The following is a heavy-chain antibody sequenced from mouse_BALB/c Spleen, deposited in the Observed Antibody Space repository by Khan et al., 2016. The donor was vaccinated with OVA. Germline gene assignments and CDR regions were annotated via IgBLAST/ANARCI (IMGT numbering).Heavy chain of an antibody. CDR2: INPSNGYT. V-gene: IGHV1-4*01. D-gene: IGHD2-14*01. CDR1: GYTFTSYT. CDR3: VRDGAYHRNDGWFAY. J-gene: IGHJ3*01. Sequence: QVQLQQSGAELARPGASVKMFCKASGYTFTSYTIHWIKKRPGQGLEWIGYINPSNGYTNYNQKFKDKATLTTDKSSTTAYLQLSSLTSDDSAVYNCVRDGAYHRNDGWFAYWGQGTLVTVSA.